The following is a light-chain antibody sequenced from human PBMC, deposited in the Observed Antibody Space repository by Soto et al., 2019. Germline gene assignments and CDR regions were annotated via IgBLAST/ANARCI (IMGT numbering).Light chain of an antibody. CDR2: DAS. CDR3: LQDYGDSWT. V-gene: IGKV3-11*01. Sequence: EIVLTQSPATLSLSPGESATLSCRASQSVSSYLAWYQQKPGQAPTLLIHDASNRATGIPARFSGSGSGTDFTLTISSLQPEDFASYYCLQDYGDSWTFGQGTKVEIE. CDR1: QSVSSY. J-gene: IGKJ1*01.